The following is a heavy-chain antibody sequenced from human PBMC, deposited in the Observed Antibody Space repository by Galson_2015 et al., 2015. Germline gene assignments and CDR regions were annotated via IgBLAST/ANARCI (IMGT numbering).Heavy chain of an antibody. CDR3: TRDEFQSSITERGFDY. CDR1: GFTFGDYA. Sequence: SLRLSCAASGFTFGDYAMSWFRQAPGKGLEWVGFIRSKAYGGTTEYAASVKGRFTISRDDSKSIAYLQMNSLKTEDTAVYYCTRDEFQSSITERGFDYWGQGTLVTVSS. D-gene: IGHD6-6*01. J-gene: IGHJ4*02. V-gene: IGHV3-49*03. CDR2: IRSKAYGGTT.